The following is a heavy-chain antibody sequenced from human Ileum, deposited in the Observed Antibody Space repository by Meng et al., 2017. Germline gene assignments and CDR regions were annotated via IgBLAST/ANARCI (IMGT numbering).Heavy chain of an antibody. CDR2: ISRDAGTT. J-gene: IGHJ4*02. Sequence: EVQLLESGGNLEQPGGSLRLSCAASGFTFTTYAMSWVRQVPGKGLEWLSTISRDAGTTYYADSVKGRFTISRDNSDNTLYPQMSSLTAADTALYYCARLLLLGIIDYWGQGTLVTVSS. D-gene: IGHD2/OR15-2a*01. CDR3: ARLLLLGIIDY. CDR1: GFTFTTYA. V-gene: IGHV3-23*01.